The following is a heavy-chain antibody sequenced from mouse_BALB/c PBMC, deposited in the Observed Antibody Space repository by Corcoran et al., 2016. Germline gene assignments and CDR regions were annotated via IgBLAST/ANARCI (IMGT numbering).Heavy chain of an antibody. Sequence: QMQLQESGPGLVKPSQALFLACSITGCPITSGYYWSWSRQSPGKPREWVGYITHSGETFYNPSLQSPISITRETSKNQYFLQLNSVTTEDTAMYYCAGDYYGYWYFDVWGAGTTVTVS. CDR2: ITHSGET. CDR3: AGDYYGYWYFDV. D-gene: IGHD1-1*01. CDR1: GCPITSGYY. J-gene: IGHJ1*01. V-gene: IGHV12-3*02.